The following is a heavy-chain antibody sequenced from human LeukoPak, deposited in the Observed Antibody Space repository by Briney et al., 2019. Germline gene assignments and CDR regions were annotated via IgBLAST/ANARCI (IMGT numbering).Heavy chain of an antibody. Sequence: GRSLRLSCAASRFTFSNYDMHWVRQAPGKGLEWVAVISYDGTNKYYADSVKGRFTISRDNSKSTLYLQMNSLRAEDTAVYYCAKENDFVYWGQGTLVTVSS. V-gene: IGHV3-30*18. CDR2: ISYDGTNK. J-gene: IGHJ4*02. CDR3: AKENDFVY. CDR1: RFTFSNYD. D-gene: IGHD3-3*01.